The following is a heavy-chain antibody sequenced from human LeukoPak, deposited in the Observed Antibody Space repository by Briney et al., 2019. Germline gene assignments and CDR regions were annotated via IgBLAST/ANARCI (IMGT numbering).Heavy chain of an antibody. V-gene: IGHV1-69*05. D-gene: IGHD3-22*01. J-gene: IGHJ4*02. CDR2: IIPIFGTA. CDR3: ARVLYYYDSSGYYFDY. Sequence: ASVKASCKASGGTFSSYAISWVRQAPGQGLEWMGRIIPIFGTANYAQKFQGRVTITTDESTSTASLELSSLRSEDTAVYYCARVLYYYDSSGYYFDYWGQGTLVTVSS. CDR1: GGTFSSYA.